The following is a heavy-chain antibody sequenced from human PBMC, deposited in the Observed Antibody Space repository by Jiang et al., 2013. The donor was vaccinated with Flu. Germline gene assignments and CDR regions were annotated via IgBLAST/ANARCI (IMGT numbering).Heavy chain of an antibody. D-gene: IGHD3-10*01. V-gene: IGHV1-69*13. Sequence: SGAEVKKPGASVKVSCKASGYTFTIYYIHWVRQAPGQGLEWMGGIIPIFGATKYTQKFQGRVTITADESTSTAYMELSSLKSEDTAIYFCAEGGVWFGEFDRSGPTVPGTENWFDPWGQGTLVTVSS. CDR2: IIPIFGAT. CDR3: AEGGVWFGEFDRSGPTVPGTENWFDP. J-gene: IGHJ5*02. CDR1: GYTFTIYY.